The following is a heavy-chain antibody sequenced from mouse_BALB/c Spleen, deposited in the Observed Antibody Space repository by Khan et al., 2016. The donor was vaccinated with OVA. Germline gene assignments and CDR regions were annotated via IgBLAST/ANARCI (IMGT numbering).Heavy chain of an antibody. Sequence: QVRLQQSGPELVKPGASVKMSCKASGYTFTDYVITWVNQRTGQGLEWIGEIYPGSGRTYYNESFKDKATLTADKSSNTAYMQLSSLTSEDSAVYFCARSYDGAWFAYWGQGTLVTVSA. CDR3: ARSYDGAWFAY. J-gene: IGHJ3*01. CDR2: IYPGSGRT. V-gene: IGHV1-77*01. CDR1: GYTFTDYV. D-gene: IGHD1-1*01.